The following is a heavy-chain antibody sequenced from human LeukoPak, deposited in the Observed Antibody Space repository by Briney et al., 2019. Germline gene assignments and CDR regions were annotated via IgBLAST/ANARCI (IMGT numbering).Heavy chain of an antibody. D-gene: IGHD2-2*01. CDR2: LTGTGGDT. Sequence: GGSLRLSCAASGFTFSSYVMSWVRQAPGKGLEWVSTLTGTGGDTYYADSVRGRFSISRDNSKNTLWLQMNSLRAEDTALYYCAKGLREYCSSTSCYEFTFDSWGQGTQLTVSS. J-gene: IGHJ4*02. CDR3: AKGLREYCSSTSCYEFTFDS. V-gene: IGHV3-23*01. CDR1: GFTFSSYV.